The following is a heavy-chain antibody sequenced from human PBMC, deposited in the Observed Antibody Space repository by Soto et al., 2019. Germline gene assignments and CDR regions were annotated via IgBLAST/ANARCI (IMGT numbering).Heavy chain of an antibody. CDR1: GFTFSSYA. Sequence: QVQLVESGGGVVQPGRSLRLSCAASGFTFSSYAMHWVRQAPGKGLEGVAVISYDGSNKYYADSVKGRFTISRDNSKNTLYLQMNSLRAEDTAVYYCARVYVPLATRYYYYGMDVWGQGTTVTVSS. J-gene: IGHJ6*02. D-gene: IGHD3-16*01. CDR2: ISYDGSNK. CDR3: ARVYVPLATRYYYYGMDV. V-gene: IGHV3-30-3*01.